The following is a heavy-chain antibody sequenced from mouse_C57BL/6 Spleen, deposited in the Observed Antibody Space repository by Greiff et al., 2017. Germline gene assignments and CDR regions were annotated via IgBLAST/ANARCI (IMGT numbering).Heavy chain of an antibody. Sequence: VQLQQPGAELVRPGSSVKLSCKASGYTFTSYWMDWVKQRPGQGLEWIGNIYPSDSETHYNQKFKDKATLTVDKSSSTAYMQLSSLTSEDCAVYYGARGYYGNPGLAYWGQGTLVTVSA. D-gene: IGHD2-1*01. V-gene: IGHV1-61*01. CDR1: GYTFTSYW. CDR3: ARGYYGNPGLAY. J-gene: IGHJ3*01. CDR2: IYPSDSET.